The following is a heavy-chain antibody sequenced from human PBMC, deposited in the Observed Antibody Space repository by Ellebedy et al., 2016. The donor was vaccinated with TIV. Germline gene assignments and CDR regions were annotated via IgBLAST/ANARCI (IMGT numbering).Heavy chain of an antibody. Sequence: ASVKVSXKTSGFTFTGSYLHWVRQAPGQGLEWMGWIDPNSGSTDYAQKFQGWVTMTRDTSMRTVYVELSRLRSDDTAVYYCASKNRDFYGMDVWGQGTTVTVSS. CDR1: GFTFTGSY. V-gene: IGHV1-2*04. D-gene: IGHD2/OR15-2a*01. J-gene: IGHJ6*02. CDR2: IDPNSGST. CDR3: ASKNRDFYGMDV.